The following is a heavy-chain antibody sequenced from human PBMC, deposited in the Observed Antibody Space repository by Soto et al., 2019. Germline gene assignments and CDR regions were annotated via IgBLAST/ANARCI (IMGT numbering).Heavy chain of an antibody. CDR3: ARGGGLFDY. Sequence: ASETLSLTCTVSGGSIISLYGSWIRQPPGKGLEWIGYIYYDGTTNYNPSLKSRLTISVDTSKNQFSLTLSSVTAADTAVYYCARGGGLFDYWGQGTLVTVSS. D-gene: IGHD2-15*01. V-gene: IGHV4-59*01. CDR1: GGSIISLY. CDR2: IYYDGTT. J-gene: IGHJ4*02.